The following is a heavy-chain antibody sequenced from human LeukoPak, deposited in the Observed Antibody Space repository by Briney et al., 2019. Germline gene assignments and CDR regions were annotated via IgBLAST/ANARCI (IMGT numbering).Heavy chain of an antibody. V-gene: IGHV4-4*02. CDR2: IYHSGST. Sequence: SETLSLTCAVSGGSISSSNWWSWVRQPPGKGLEWIGEIYHSGSTNYNPSLKSRVTISVDTSKNQFSLKLSSVTAADTAVYYCAREGPDTGFDPWGQGTLVTVSS. CDR1: GGSISSSNW. CDR3: AREGPDTGFDP. J-gene: IGHJ5*02.